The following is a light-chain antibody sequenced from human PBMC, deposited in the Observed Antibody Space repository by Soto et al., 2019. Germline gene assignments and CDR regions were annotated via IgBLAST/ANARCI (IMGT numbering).Light chain of an antibody. CDR2: EVT. Sequence: QSALTQPASVSGSPGQSITISFTGTSSDVGGYPYVSWYQQHPGKAPKLMIYEVTNRPSGVSDRFSGSKSGDTASLPISGLQAEDEADYYCRSYTTSRTLVFGTGTKLTVL. CDR1: SSDVGGYPY. V-gene: IGLV2-14*01. CDR3: RSYTTSRTLV. J-gene: IGLJ1*01.